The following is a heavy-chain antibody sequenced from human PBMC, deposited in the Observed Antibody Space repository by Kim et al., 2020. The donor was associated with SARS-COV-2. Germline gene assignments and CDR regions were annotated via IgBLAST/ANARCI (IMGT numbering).Heavy chain of an antibody. CDR1: GGSFSGYY. V-gene: IGHV4-34*01. CDR2: INHSGST. Sequence: SETLSLTCAVYGGSFSGYYWSWIRQPPGKGLEWIGEINHSGSTNYNPSLKSRVTISVDTSKNQFSLKLSSVTAADTAVYYCARGRGVTVAVAGFNWFDPWGQGTLVTVSS. D-gene: IGHD6-19*01. CDR3: ARGRGVTVAVAGFNWFDP. J-gene: IGHJ5*02.